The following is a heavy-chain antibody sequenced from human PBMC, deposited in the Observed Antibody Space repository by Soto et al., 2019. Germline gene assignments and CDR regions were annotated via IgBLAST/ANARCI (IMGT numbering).Heavy chain of an antibody. D-gene: IGHD2-2*01. CDR2: IIPIFGTA. J-gene: IGHJ5*02. CDR3: ARCSTSCYEDGGWFDP. V-gene: IGHV1-69*05. CDR1: GGTFSSYA. Sequence: SVTVSCKASGGTFSSYAIIWVRQAPGQGLEWMGGIIPIFGTANYAQKFQGRVTMTTDTSTSTAYMELRSLRSDDTAVYYCARCSTSCYEDGGWFDPWGQGTLVTVSS.